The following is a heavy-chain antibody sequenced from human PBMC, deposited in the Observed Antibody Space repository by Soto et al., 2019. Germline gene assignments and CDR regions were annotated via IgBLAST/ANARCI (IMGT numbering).Heavy chain of an antibody. D-gene: IGHD3-22*01. J-gene: IGHJ6*02. CDR3: ARDFRSLGSSGYYRRSYYYYGMDV. V-gene: IGHV4-31*03. Sequence: QVQLQESGPGLVKPSQTLSLTCTVSGGSISSGGYYWCWIRQHPGKGLEWIGYIYYSGSTYYNPSLKSRVTISVDTSKNQFALKLSSVTAADTAVYYCARDFRSLGSSGYYRRSYYYYGMDVWGQGTTVTVSS. CDR2: IYYSGST. CDR1: GGSISSGGYY.